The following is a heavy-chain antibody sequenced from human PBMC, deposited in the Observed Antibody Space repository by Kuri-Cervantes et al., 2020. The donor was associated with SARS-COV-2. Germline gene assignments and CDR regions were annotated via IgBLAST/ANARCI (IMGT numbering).Heavy chain of an antibody. CDR1: GFTLSACD. D-gene: IGHD3-10*01. CDR2: IATSGDT. V-gene: IGHV3-13*01. Sequence: GGSLRLSCAASGFTLSACDMHWVRQVTRKGLEWVSTIATSGDTYYLNSVKGRFTISRESARNSLYLQMNSLRVEDTAVYYCVREAPGSASGITSFDLWGRGTLVTVSS. CDR3: VREAPGSASGITSFDL. J-gene: IGHJ2*01.